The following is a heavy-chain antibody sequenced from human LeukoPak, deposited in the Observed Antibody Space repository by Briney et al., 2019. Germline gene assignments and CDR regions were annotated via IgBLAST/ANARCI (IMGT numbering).Heavy chain of an antibody. Sequence: PSETLSLTCAVYGGSFSGYYWSWIRQPPGKGLEWIGEINHSGSTNYNPSLKSRVTISVDTSKNQFSLKLSSVTAADTAVYYCAIGLMVRGVIWGSSGDYFDYWGQGTLVTVSS. CDR3: AIGLMVRGVIWGSSGDYFDY. D-gene: IGHD3-10*01. V-gene: IGHV4-34*01. CDR2: INHSGST. J-gene: IGHJ4*02. CDR1: GGSFSGYY.